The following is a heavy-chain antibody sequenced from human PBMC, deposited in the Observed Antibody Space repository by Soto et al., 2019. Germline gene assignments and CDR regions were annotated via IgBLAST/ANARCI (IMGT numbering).Heavy chain of an antibody. CDR3: ARDIGYSSSSFYYYYGMDV. CDR1: GYTFTSYG. D-gene: IGHD6-6*01. Sequence: ASVKVSCKASGYTFTSYGISWVQQAPGQGLEWMGWISAYNGNTNYAQKLQGRVTMTTDTSTSTAYMELRSLRSDDTAVYYCARDIGYSSSSFYYYYGMDVWGQGTTVTVSS. V-gene: IGHV1-18*01. CDR2: ISAYNGNT. J-gene: IGHJ6*02.